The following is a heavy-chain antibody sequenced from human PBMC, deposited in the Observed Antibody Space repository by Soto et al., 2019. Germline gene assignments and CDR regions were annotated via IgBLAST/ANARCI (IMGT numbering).Heavy chain of an antibody. J-gene: IGHJ4*02. CDR2: IQQDGSEK. CDR1: GFTFSRFW. D-gene: IGHD4-17*01. CDR3: ARVRYGGYSYYFDY. V-gene: IGHV3-7*03. Sequence: PGGSLRLSCAVSGFTFSRFWMGWVRQAPGRGLEWVANIQQDGSEKYYVDSVKGRFTMSKDNVKNSLYLQMNSLGAEDTDVYYCARVRYGGYSYYFDYWGQGALVTVSS.